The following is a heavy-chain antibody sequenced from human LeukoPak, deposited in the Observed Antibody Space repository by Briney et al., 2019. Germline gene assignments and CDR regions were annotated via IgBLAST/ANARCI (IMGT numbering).Heavy chain of an antibody. CDR2: IYYSGST. V-gene: IGHV4-31*03. J-gene: IGHJ4*02. CDR3: ARARLGELTGLDY. D-gene: IGHD3-16*01. Sequence: SETLSLTCTVSGGSISSGGYYWSWIRQHPGKGLEWIGYIYYSGSTYYNPSLKSRVTISVDTSKNQFSLKLSSVTAADTAVYYCARARLGELTGLDYWGQGTLVTVSS. CDR1: GGSISSGGYY.